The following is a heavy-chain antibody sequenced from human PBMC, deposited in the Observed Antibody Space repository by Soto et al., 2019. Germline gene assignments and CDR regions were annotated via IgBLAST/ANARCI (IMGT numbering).Heavy chain of an antibody. CDR2: ISAYNGNT. V-gene: IGHV1-18*04. J-gene: IGHJ4*02. CDR1: GYTFTSYG. Sequence: GASVKVSCKASGYTFTSYGISWVRQAPGQGLEWMGWISAYNGNTNYAQKLQGRVTMTTDTSTSTAYMELRSLRSDDTAVYYCARDPSSAQLYYDSSGYSQAPDYWGQGTLVTVSS. CDR3: ARDPSSAQLYYDSSGYSQAPDY. D-gene: IGHD3-22*01.